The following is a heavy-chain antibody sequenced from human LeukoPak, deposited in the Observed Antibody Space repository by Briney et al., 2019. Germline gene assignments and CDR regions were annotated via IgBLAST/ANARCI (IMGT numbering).Heavy chain of an antibody. D-gene: IGHD6-19*01. J-gene: IGHJ4*02. Sequence: SQTLSLTCTVSGYSISSGYYWSWIRQPAGKGLEWIGRIYTSESTNYNPSLKSRVTISVDTSKNQFSLQLNSVTPEDTAVYYCARAGIAVAAIDYWGQGTLVTVSS. CDR3: ARAGIAVAAIDY. CDR2: IYTSEST. CDR1: GYSISSGYY. V-gene: IGHV4-61*02.